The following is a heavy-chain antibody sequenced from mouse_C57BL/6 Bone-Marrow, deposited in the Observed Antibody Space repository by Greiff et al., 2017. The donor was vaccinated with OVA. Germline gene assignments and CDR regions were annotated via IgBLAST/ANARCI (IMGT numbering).Heavy chain of an antibody. CDR1: GYAFSSSW. V-gene: IGHV1-82*01. CDR2: IYPGDGDT. D-gene: IGHD2-3*01. Sequence: QVQLQQSGPELVKPGASVTISCKASGYAFSSSWMNWVKQRPGKGLEWIGRIYPGDGDTNYNGKFKGKATLTADKSSSTAYMQLSILTSEDSAVYFCARHEDGYYASYFDYWGQGTTLTVSS. CDR3: ARHEDGYYASYFDY. J-gene: IGHJ2*01.